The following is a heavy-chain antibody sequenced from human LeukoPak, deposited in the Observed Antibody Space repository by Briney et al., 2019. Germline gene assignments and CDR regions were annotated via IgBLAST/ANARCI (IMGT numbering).Heavy chain of an antibody. CDR2: ISSDGSHK. CDR1: GFTFSSYG. V-gene: IGHV3-30*03. J-gene: IGHJ3*02. CDR3: APKGGLLWFGDFAI. Sequence: PGRSLRLSCAASGFTFSSYGMHWVRQPPGKGLEWVAVISSDGSHKYYADSVTGRFTISRDNSKNTLYLQMNSLRAEDTAVYYCAPKGGLLWFGDFAIWGRGTMVTVSS. D-gene: IGHD3-10*01.